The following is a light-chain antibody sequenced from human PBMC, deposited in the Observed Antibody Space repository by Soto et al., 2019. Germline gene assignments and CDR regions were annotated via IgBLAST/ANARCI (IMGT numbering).Light chain of an antibody. J-gene: IGLJ1*01. CDR3: SSYAHGSTYV. CDR2: EGG. V-gene: IGLV2-14*02. Sequence: QSALPQPASVSGSPGQSITISCTGTSGTVVSSLLVSWYLHRPGKAPELILYEGGKRPSGVSDRFSGSESGDTASLTISGLQADDEADYYCSSYAHGSTYVFGTGTKVTVL. CDR1: SGTVVSSLL.